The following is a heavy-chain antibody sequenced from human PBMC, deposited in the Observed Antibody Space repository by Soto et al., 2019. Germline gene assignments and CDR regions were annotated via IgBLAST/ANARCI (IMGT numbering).Heavy chain of an antibody. CDR3: ARAGTLRGSSSRRPYYYYGMEV. V-gene: IGHV1-18*01. J-gene: IGHJ6*02. Sequence: ASVKVSCKASGYTFTSYGISWVRQAPGQGHEWMGWISAYNGNTNYAQKLQGRVTMTTDTSTSTAYMELRSLRSDDTAVYYCARAGTLRGSSSRRPYYYYGMEVCGQRPTVTLSS. CDR1: GYTFTSYG. D-gene: IGHD1-26*01. CDR2: ISAYNGNT.